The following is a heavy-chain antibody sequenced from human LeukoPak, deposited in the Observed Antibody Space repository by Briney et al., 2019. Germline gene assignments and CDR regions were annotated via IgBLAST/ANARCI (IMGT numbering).Heavy chain of an antibody. CDR2: IKQDGSEK. CDR1: GFTFRSYW. CDR3: ARDRRDDFWSGYSSPTYYYYGMDV. Sequence: GGSLRLSCAASGFTFRSYWMSWVRQAPGKGLEWVANIKQDGSEKYYVDSVKGRFTISSDNAKNSLHLQMNSLRAEDTAVYYCARDRRDDFWSGYSSPTYYYYGMDVWGQGTTVTVSS. D-gene: IGHD3-3*01. J-gene: IGHJ6*02. V-gene: IGHV3-7*03.